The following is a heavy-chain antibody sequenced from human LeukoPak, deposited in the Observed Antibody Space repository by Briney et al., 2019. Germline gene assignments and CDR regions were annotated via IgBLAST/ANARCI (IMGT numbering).Heavy chain of an antibody. J-gene: IGHJ4*02. V-gene: IGHV4-59*08. CDR2: IYYNGDT. Sequence: SETLSLTCVVSGRSISGYHWGWVRQPPGKGLEYISFIYYNGDTNYNPSLKSRVTMSVDTSKNQFSLKLSSVTAADTAVYYCARLGDCGHYCYSHDYWGQGTLVTVSS. D-gene: IGHD2-21*01. CDR3: ARLGDCGHYCYSHDY. CDR1: GRSISGYH.